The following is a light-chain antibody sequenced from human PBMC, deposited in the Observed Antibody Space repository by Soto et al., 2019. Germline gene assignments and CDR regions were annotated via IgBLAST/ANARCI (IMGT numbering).Light chain of an antibody. J-gene: IGLJ1*01. CDR2: GNS. CDR1: SSNIGAGYD. V-gene: IGLV1-40*01. CDR3: QSFDSSLSGSYV. Sequence: QSVLTQPPSASGAPGQRVTIACTGSSSNIGAGYDVHWYQQLPGTAPKLLIFGNSNRPSGVPDRFSASKSGTSASLAITGLQAEDEADYYCQSFDSSLSGSYVFGTGTKVTVL.